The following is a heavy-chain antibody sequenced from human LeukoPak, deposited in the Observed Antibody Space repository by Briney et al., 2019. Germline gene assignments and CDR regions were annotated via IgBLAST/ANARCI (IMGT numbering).Heavy chain of an antibody. D-gene: IGHD1-26*01. CDR3: AKDSSGSDPFDY. CDR2: TRNVGSTI. CDR1: GFTFKNYG. J-gene: IGHJ4*02. Sequence: GGSLRLSCAASGFTFKNYGMHWVRQAPGKGLELVAFTRNVGSTIYYADSVKGRFTISRDDSKNTLYLQMNSLRPEDTAVYYCAKDSSGSDPFDYWGQGTLVTVSS. V-gene: IGHV3-30*02.